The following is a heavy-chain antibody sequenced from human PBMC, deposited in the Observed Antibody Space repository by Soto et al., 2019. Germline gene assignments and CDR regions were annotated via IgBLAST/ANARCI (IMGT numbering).Heavy chain of an antibody. D-gene: IGHD6-19*01. J-gene: IGHJ4*02. CDR3: MGSGWKEADY. CDR1: GGSISSSNL. CDR2: IYHSGST. Sequence: SETLSLTCAVSGGSISSSNLWSWVRQPPGKGLEWIGEIYHSGSTNYNPSLKSRVTISVDKSKNQFSLKLSSVTAADTAVYYCMGSGWKEADYWGQGTLLTVSS. V-gene: IGHV4-4*02.